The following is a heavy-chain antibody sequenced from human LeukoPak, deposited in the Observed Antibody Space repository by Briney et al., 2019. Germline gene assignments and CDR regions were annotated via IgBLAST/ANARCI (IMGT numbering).Heavy chain of an antibody. D-gene: IGHD3-22*01. CDR3: AKEGASITMIVVVITGLFDY. Sequence: AGSLRLSCAASGFTFSSYAMSWVRQAPGKGLEWISAISGSGGSTYYADSVKGRFTISRDNSNNTLYLQMNSLRVEDTAVYYCAKEGASITMIVVVITGLFDYWGQGTLVTVSS. CDR2: ISGSGGST. J-gene: IGHJ4*02. CDR1: GFTFSSYA. V-gene: IGHV3-23*01.